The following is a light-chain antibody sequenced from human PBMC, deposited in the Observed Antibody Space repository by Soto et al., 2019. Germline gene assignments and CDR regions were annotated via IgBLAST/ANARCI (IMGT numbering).Light chain of an antibody. CDR2: VNT. Sequence: QSVLTQPPSVSGAPGQRVTIPCPGTAPNFGVGNQVHWYHQQPGTAPKLLIYVNTNRPSGFPDRFSASTSGTSASLAITGLQAEDEADYYCQSYDSTLSGSRVFGGGTKLTVL. CDR1: APNFGVGNQ. CDR3: QSYDSTLSGSRV. J-gene: IGLJ3*02. V-gene: IGLV1-40*01.